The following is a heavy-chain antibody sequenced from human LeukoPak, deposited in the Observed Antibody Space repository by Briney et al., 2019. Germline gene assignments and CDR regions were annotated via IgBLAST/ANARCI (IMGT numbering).Heavy chain of an antibody. D-gene: IGHD3-16*02. J-gene: IGHJ3*02. Sequence: GGSLRLSCAPSGFTFSSYSMNWVRQAPGKGLEWVSSISIRSSYIYYADSVKGRFTISRDNAKNSLYLQMNSLRAEDTAVYYCARAHYVWGSYRYYDAFDIWGQGTMVTVSS. V-gene: IGHV3-21*01. CDR1: GFTFSSYS. CDR2: ISIRSSYI. CDR3: ARAHYVWGSYRYYDAFDI.